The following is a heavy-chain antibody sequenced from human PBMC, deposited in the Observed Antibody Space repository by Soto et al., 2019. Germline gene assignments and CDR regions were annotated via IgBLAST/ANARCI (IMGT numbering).Heavy chain of an antibody. V-gene: IGHV1-18*01. D-gene: IGHD6-19*01. Sequence: QVQLVQSGAEVKKPGASVKVSCKASGYTFTSYGISWVRQAPGQGLEWMGWISAYNGNTNYAQKLQGRVTMTTDTSTSTAYMALRSLRSDDTAVYYCARDRRSGWDAYGGNIFDYWGQGTLVTVSS. CDR2: ISAYNGNT. J-gene: IGHJ4*02. CDR3: ARDRRSGWDAYGGNIFDY. CDR1: GYTFTSYG.